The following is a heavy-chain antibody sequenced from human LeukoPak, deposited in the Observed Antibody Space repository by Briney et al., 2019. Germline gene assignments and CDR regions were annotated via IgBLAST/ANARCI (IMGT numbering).Heavy chain of an antibody. Sequence: VASVKVSCKASGGTFSSYAISWVRQAPGQGLEWMGGIIPIFGTANYAQKFQGRVTITTDESTSTAYMELSSLRSEDTAVYYCASSGKSEMATIRYFDYWGQGTLVTVSS. CDR2: IIPIFGTA. D-gene: IGHD5-24*01. V-gene: IGHV1-69*05. CDR1: GGTFSSYA. CDR3: ASSGKSEMATIRYFDY. J-gene: IGHJ4*02.